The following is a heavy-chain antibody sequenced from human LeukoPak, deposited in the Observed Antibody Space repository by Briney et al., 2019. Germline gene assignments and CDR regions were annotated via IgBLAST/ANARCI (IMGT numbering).Heavy chain of an antibody. CDR3: ATGPPLRVEGDYYYYYGMDV. J-gene: IGHJ6*02. V-gene: IGHV1-24*01. D-gene: IGHD4-17*01. Sequence: ASVKVSCKVSGYTLTELSMHWVRQAPGKGLEWMGGFDPEDGETIYAQKFQGRVTMTEDTSTDTAYMELSSLRSEDTAVYYCATGPPLRVEGDYYYYYGMDVWGQGTTVTVSS. CDR1: GYTLTELS. CDR2: FDPEDGET.